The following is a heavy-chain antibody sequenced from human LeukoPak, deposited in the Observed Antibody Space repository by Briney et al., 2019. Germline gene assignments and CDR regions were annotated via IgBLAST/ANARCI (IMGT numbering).Heavy chain of an antibody. CDR2: INWNGGST. D-gene: IGHD6-19*01. CDR1: GFTFSSYW. V-gene: IGHV3-20*04. CDR3: AREEYSSGWYLDY. J-gene: IGHJ4*02. Sequence: GGSLRLSCAASGFTFSSYWMHWVRQAPGKGLEWVSGINWNGGSTGYADSVKGRFTISRDNAKNSLYLQMNSLRAEDTALYYCAREEYSSGWYLDYWGQGTLVAVSS.